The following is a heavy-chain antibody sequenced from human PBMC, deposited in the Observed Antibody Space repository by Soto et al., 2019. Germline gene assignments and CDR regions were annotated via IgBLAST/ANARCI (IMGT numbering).Heavy chain of an antibody. CDR2: INHSGST. V-gene: IGHV4-34*01. CDR1: GGSFSGYY. D-gene: IGHD2-8*02. Sequence: SETLSLTCAVYGGSFSGYYWSWIRQPPGKGLEWIGEINHSGSTNYNPSLKSRVTISVDTPKNQFSLKLSSVTAADTAVYYCARGWSNYYYMDVWGKGTTVTVSS. J-gene: IGHJ6*03. CDR3: ARGWSNYYYMDV.